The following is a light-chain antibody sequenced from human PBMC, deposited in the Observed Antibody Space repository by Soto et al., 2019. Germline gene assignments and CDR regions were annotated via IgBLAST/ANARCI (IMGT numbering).Light chain of an antibody. J-gene: IGLJ2*01. CDR3: ATWDTDLGTGEVV. Sequence: QSVLTQPPSLSAAPGQKVTISCSGARSNLGKNFVSWYQHLPGTAPKLLIYDNSQRPSGIPDRFSGSKSGTSATLGITGLQTGDEADYYCATWDTDLGTGEVVFGGGTKLTVL. V-gene: IGLV1-51*01. CDR1: RSNLGKNF. CDR2: DNS.